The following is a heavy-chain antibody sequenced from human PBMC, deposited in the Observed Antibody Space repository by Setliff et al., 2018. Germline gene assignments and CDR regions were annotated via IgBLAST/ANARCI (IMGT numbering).Heavy chain of an antibody. Sequence: PWETLSLTCAVSGASISSSNWWSWVRQPPGKGLEWIGEIFLSGSTNYNPSLESRVTISLDTSKNHFSLKLGSVPAADTAVYYCARVFCSTLGCYGDNRFDSWGQGTLVTVSS. J-gene: IGHJ5*01. CDR2: IFLSGST. CDR1: GASISSSNW. V-gene: IGHV4-4*02. CDR3: ARVFCSTLGCYGDNRFDS. D-gene: IGHD3-9*01.